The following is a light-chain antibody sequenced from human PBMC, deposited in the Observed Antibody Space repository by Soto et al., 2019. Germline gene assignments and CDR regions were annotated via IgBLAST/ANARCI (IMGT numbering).Light chain of an antibody. CDR3: SAYTSRSAV. CDR2: EVT. Sequence: QSALTQPASVSGSPGQSITISCTGTSSDVGGYHYVSWYQQHPGKAPKLMIYEVTKRPSGVSNRFSGSKSDNTASLTISGLQAEDEAEYYCSAYTSRSAVFGTGTKVTVL. V-gene: IGLV2-14*01. J-gene: IGLJ1*01. CDR1: SSDVGGYHY.